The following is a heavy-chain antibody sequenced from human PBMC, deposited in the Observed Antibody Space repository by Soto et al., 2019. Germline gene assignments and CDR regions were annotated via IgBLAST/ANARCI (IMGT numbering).Heavy chain of an antibody. D-gene: IGHD3-9*01. V-gene: IGHV1-69*02. CDR1: GGTFSSYT. J-gene: IGHJ3*02. Sequence: SVKVSCKASGGTFSSYTISWVRQAPGQGLEWMGRIIPILGIANYAQKFQGRVTITADKSTSTAYMELSSLRSEDTAVYYCARGPVLRYFDIWGQGTMVTVSS. CDR3: ARGPVLRYFDI. CDR2: IIPILGIA.